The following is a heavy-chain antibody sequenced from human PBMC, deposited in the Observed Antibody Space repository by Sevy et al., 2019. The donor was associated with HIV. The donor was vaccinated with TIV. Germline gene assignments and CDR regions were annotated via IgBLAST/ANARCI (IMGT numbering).Heavy chain of an antibody. CDR1: GDSVSRNGAA. Sequence: SQTLSLTCVISGDSVSRNGAAWNWIRQSPSRGLEWLGSSYYRSTWHKDYAISVKSRLTITPDTSKNQFFLQLNSVTPEDTAMYYCARAVAGVYYFDYWGQGTLVTVSS. J-gene: IGHJ4*02. D-gene: IGHD6-19*01. V-gene: IGHV6-1*01. CDR2: SYYRSTWHK. CDR3: ARAVAGVYYFDY.